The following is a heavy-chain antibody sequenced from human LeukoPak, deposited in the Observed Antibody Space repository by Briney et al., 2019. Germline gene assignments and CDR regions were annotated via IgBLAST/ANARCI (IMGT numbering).Heavy chain of an antibody. CDR3: ANRGRYYFDY. CDR1: GFTFSSYG. D-gene: IGHD3-9*01. Sequence: QPGGSLRLSCAASGFTFSSYGMSWVRQAPGKGLEWVSGISGSGGSTYYADSVKGRFTISRDNSKNTLYLQMNSLRAEDTAVYYCANRGRYYFDYWGQGALVTVSS. V-gene: IGHV3-23*01. J-gene: IGHJ4*02. CDR2: ISGSGGST.